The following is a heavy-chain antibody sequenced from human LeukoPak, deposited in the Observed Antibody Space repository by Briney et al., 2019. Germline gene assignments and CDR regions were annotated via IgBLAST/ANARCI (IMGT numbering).Heavy chain of an antibody. CDR3: ARPDYGDYGYGMDV. Sequence: GGSLRLSCAASGFTFSGFAMSWVRQAPGKGLEWVSSISSSSSYIYYADSVKGRFTISRDNAKNSLYLQMNSLRAEDTAVYYCARPDYGDYGYGMDVWGQGTTVTVSS. J-gene: IGHJ6*02. CDR2: ISSSSSYI. V-gene: IGHV3-21*01. CDR1: GFTFSGFA. D-gene: IGHD4-17*01.